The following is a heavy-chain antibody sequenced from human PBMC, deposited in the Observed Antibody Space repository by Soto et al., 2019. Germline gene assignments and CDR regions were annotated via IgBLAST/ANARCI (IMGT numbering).Heavy chain of an antibody. CDR2: INHSGST. J-gene: IGHJ5*02. V-gene: IGHV4-34*01. CDR3: SRGGYSSSPKYNWFDH. D-gene: IGHD6-13*01. Sequence: QVQLQQWGAGLLKPSETLSLTCAVYGGSFSGYYWSWIRQPPGKGLEWIGEINHSGSTNYNPSLKIRVTISVKTAQTQFSLNLSSVTAADTAVYYCSRGGYSSSPKYNWFDHWGQGTLVTVSS. CDR1: GGSFSGYY.